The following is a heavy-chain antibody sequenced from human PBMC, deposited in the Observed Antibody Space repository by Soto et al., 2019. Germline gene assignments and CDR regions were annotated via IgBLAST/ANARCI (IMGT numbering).Heavy chain of an antibody. D-gene: IGHD5-18*01. CDR3: ASPGDTAMVPNYYGMDV. CDR1: GGSLRSSSYY. Sequence: SETLSLTCTFSGGSLRSSSYYWGWVRQPPGEGLEWIGSIYYSGSTYYNPSLKSRVTISVDTSKNQFSLKLSSVTAADTAVYYCASPGDTAMVPNYYGMDVWGQGTTVTVSS. J-gene: IGHJ6*02. CDR2: IYYSGST. V-gene: IGHV4-39*01.